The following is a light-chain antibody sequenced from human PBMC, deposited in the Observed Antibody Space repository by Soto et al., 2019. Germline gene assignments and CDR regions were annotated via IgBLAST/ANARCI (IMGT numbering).Light chain of an antibody. CDR1: GSNIGENA. J-gene: IGLJ3*02. CDR3: AAWDDSLKAML. V-gene: IGLV1-44*01. CDR2: SNA. Sequence: QSVLTQPPSASGTPGPTVTISCSGSGSNIGENAVNWYQHLPGTAPQLLIYSNALRPSGVPHRFSGSKSGTAGSLAISGLQSEDEAHYYCAAWDDSLKAMLFGGGTKLTVL.